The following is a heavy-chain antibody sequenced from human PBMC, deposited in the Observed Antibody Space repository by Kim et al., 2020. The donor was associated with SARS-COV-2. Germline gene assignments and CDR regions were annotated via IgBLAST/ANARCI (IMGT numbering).Heavy chain of an antibody. D-gene: IGHD2-15*01. Sequence: FFDPSVKSRVTMSVDTSKMQFSLRLSSVTAADTAVYFCARICSSYFYLDVWGKGTSVTVSS. J-gene: IGHJ6*03. V-gene: IGHV4-39*01. CDR3: ARICSSYFYLDV.